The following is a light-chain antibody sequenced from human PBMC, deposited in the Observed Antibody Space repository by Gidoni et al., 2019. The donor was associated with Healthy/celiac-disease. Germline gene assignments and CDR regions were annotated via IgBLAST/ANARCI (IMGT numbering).Light chain of an antibody. J-gene: IGKJ4*01. V-gene: IGKV1-33*01. CDR1: QDISNY. CDR3: QQYDNLPLT. Sequence: DIQMTQSPSSLSASVGDRVIITCQASQDISNYLKWYQQKPGKAPKLLIYEASNLETGVPSRFSGSGSGTDFTFTISSLQPEDIATYYCQQYDNLPLTFGGGTKVEIK. CDR2: EAS.